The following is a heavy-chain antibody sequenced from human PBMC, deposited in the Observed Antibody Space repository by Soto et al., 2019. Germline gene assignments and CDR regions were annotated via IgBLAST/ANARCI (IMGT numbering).Heavy chain of an antibody. CDR1: GGSISSSSYY. D-gene: IGHD2-8*01. CDR3: ARDLMVYGALDI. V-gene: IGHV4-31*03. Sequence: SETLSLTCTVSGGSISSSSYYWGWIRQPPGKGLEWIGYIYYSGSTYYNPSLKSRVTISVDTSKNQFSLKLSSVTAEDTAVYYCARDLMVYGALDIWGQGTMVTVSS. J-gene: IGHJ3*02. CDR2: IYYSGST.